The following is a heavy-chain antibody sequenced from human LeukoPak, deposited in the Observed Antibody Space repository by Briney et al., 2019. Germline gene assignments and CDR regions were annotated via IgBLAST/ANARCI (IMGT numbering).Heavy chain of an antibody. D-gene: IGHD6-25*01. V-gene: IGHV3-9*01. J-gene: IGHJ3*02. Sequence: GGSLRLSCAASGFTFSSYSMGWVRQAPGKGVGWVSGIRWNSGSIGYADSVKGRFTISRDNDKNSLYLQLNSLRAEDTALYYCAKALSPVAAARDAVDIWGQGTMVTVSS. CDR2: IRWNSGSI. CDR1: GFTFSSYS. CDR3: AKALSPVAAARDAVDI.